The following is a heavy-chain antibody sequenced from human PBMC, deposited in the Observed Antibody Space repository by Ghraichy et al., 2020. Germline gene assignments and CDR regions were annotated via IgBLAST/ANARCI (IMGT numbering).Heavy chain of an antibody. CDR1: GFTFSSYW. D-gene: IGHD2/OR15-2a*01. CDR2: INGDGSDT. Sequence: ETLSLTCAASGFTFSSYWMHWVRQAPGMGPVWVSRINGDGSDTSYADYVRGRFTISRDNAKNTVYLEMKSLRAEDTAVYYCTRVTTLRNGMDVWGQGTTVTVSS. V-gene: IGHV3-74*01. J-gene: IGHJ6*02. CDR3: TRVTTLRNGMDV.